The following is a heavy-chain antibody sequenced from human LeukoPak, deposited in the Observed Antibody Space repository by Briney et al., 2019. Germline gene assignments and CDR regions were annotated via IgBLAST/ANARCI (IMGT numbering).Heavy chain of an antibody. CDR2: ISAYNGNT. D-gene: IGHD1/OR15-1a*01. J-gene: IGHJ4*02. CDR3: ARGSEQAGDFDY. Sequence: GASVKVSCKASGYTFSSYGISWVRQAPGQGLEWMGWISAYNGNTNYAQKLQGRVTMTRNTSISTAYMELSSLRSEDTAVYYCARGSEQAGDFDYWGQGTLVTVSA. V-gene: IGHV1-18*01. CDR1: GYTFSSYG.